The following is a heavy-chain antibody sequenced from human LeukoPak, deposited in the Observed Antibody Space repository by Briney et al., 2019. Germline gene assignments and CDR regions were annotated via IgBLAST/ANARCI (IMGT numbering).Heavy chain of an antibody. D-gene: IGHD4-17*01. V-gene: IGHV3-48*04. Sequence: GGSLRLSYAASGFTFSSYSMNWVRQAPGKGREWASYISSSSSTIYYADSVKGRFTISRDNAKNSLYLQMNSLRAEDTAVYYCTTDGFSTTVTTLSRKPYGMDVWGQGTTVTVSS. CDR1: GFTFSSYS. CDR3: TTDGFSTTVTTLSRKPYGMDV. CDR2: ISSSSSTI. J-gene: IGHJ6*02.